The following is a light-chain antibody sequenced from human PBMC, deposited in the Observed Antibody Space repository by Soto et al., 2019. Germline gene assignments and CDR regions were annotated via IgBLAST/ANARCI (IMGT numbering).Light chain of an antibody. CDR1: QTVLYNSNNKNY. Sequence: DIVMTQSPDSLAVSLGERATINCKSSQTVLYNSNNKNYLAWYQHKPGQPPKLLIYWASTRESGVPDRFSGSGSGTDFTLTISSLQAEDVAVYYCKQYYSSPHTFGGGTKVEIK. CDR2: WAS. J-gene: IGKJ4*01. CDR3: KQYYSSPHT. V-gene: IGKV4-1*01.